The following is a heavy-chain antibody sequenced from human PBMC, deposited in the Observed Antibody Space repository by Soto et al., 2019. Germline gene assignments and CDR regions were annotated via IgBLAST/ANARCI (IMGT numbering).Heavy chain of an antibody. Sequence: SETXSLTCTISGCSIISSSYYWCWIRQPPGNGLEWIGSIYYSGSTYYNPSLKSRVNISVDTSKNQFSLKLSSVTAADTAVYYCAKGGVASGFWSGYFMCGMEVWGQGTKVTVSS. V-gene: IGHV4-39*01. CDR3: AKGGVASGFWSGYFMCGMEV. J-gene: IGHJ6*02. D-gene: IGHD3-3*01. CDR2: IYYSGST. CDR1: GCSIISSSYY.